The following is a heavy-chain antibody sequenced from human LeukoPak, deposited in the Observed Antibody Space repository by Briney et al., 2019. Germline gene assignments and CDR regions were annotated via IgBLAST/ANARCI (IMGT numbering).Heavy chain of an antibody. Sequence: GGSLRLSCAASGFTFSSYGMHWVRQAPGKGLEWVAVIWYDGSNKYYADSAKGRFTISRDNSKNTLYLQMNSLRAEGTAVYYCARDSSTSDAFDIWGQGTMVTVSS. CDR3: ARDSSTSDAFDI. CDR1: GFTFSSYG. D-gene: IGHD2-2*01. CDR2: IWYDGSNK. V-gene: IGHV3-33*01. J-gene: IGHJ3*02.